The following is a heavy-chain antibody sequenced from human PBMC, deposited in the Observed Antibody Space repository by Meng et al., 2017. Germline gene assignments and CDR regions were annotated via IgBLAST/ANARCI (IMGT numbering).Heavy chain of an antibody. V-gene: IGHV1-2*06. J-gene: IGHJ4*02. D-gene: IGHD1-26*01. CDR3: ARSERYVVGFDY. CDR1: GYTFTGYY. Sequence: QEQLGPCLAEVKKPVAPVKAACKGSGYTFTGYYMRWVGQTPGQGLEWMGRINPNSGGTNYAQKFQGRVTMTRDTSISTAYMELSRLRSDDTAVYYCARSERYVVGFDYWGQGTLVTVSS. CDR2: INPNSGGT.